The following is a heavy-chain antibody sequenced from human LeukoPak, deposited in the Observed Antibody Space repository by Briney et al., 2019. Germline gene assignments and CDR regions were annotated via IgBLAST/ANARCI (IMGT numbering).Heavy chain of an antibody. D-gene: IGHD6-25*01. V-gene: IGHV4-59*01. CDR2: IYHTGST. CDR1: GGSLGMYY. Sequence: SETLSLTCTVSGGSLGMYYSSWIRHPPGKGLEWIANIYHTGSTKYNPSLSSRVTISIDTAKNQFSLKLTSVTAADTAVYYCATPGRISCGWQDYLWGQGTLVTVSS. J-gene: IGHJ4*02. CDR3: ATPGRISCGWQDYL.